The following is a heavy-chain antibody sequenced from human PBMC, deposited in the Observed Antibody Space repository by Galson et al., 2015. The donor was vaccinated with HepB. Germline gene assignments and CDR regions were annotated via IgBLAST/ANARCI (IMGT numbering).Heavy chain of an antibody. V-gene: IGHV1-46*04. CDR1: RYTFTSYY. CDR2: INPSGGST. Sequence: SVKVSCKASRYTFTSYYMHWMRQAPGQGLEWMGIINPSGGSTSYAQKLQGRVTMTRDTSTSTVYMELSSLRSEDTAVYYCAIYGSGGYYAFDYWGQGTLVTVSS. CDR3: AIYGSGGYYAFDY. J-gene: IGHJ4*02. D-gene: IGHD3-10*01.